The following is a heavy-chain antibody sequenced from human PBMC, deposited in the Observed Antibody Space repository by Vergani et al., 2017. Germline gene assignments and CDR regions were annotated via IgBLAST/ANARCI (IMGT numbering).Heavy chain of an antibody. CDR1: GYTLTSYE. CDR3: AEGPRGSGGGWFDP. V-gene: IGHV1-8*03. J-gene: IGHJ5*02. Sequence: QVQLVQSGAEVKKPGASVKVSCKASGYTLTSYEINGVRQATGQGLEWMGWMNPNSGNTGYAQKFQGRVTITRNTSISTAYMELSSLRSEDTAVYYCAEGPRGSGGGWFDPWGQRTLVTVSS. D-gene: IGHD3-10*01. CDR2: MNPNSGNT.